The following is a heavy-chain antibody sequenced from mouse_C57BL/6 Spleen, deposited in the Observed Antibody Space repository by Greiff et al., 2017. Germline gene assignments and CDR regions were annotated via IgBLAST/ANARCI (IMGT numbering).Heavy chain of an antibody. V-gene: IGHV1-55*01. CDR3: AREDSTMITRYFDY. CDR1: GYTFTSYW. Sequence: VKLQQPGAELVKPGASVKMSCKASGYTFTSYWITWVKQRPGQGLEWIGDIYPGSGSTNYNEKFKSKATLTVDTSSSTAYMQLSSLTSEDSAVYYCAREDSTMITRYFDYWGQGTTLTVSS. D-gene: IGHD2-4*01. CDR2: IYPGSGST. J-gene: IGHJ2*01.